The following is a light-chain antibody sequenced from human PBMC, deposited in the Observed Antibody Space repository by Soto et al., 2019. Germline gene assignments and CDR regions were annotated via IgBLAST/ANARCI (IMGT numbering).Light chain of an antibody. V-gene: IGKV1-5*03. Sequence: DIQMTQSPSTLSASVGDRVTITCRASQSISSWLAWYQQKPGKAPNLLIYKASSLESGVPSRFNGSGSGTEFTLTISSLQPDDFSTYYCQQYNTYSPAFGQGTKVEIK. CDR1: QSISSW. J-gene: IGKJ1*01. CDR3: QQYNTYSPA. CDR2: KAS.